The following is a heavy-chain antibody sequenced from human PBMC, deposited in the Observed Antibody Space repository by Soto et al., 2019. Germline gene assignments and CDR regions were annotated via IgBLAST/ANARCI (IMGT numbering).Heavy chain of an antibody. D-gene: IGHD1-26*01. J-gene: IGHJ6*02. CDR1: GGTFSSYA. CDR3: AREPEIVGATTHYYDGMDV. CDR2: IIPIFGTA. V-gene: IGHV1-69*06. Sequence: QVQLVQSGAEVKKPGSSVKVSCKASGGTFSSYAISWVRQAPGQGLEWMGGIIPIFGTANYAQKFQGRVTITADKSTSTAYMELSSLRSEDTAVYYCAREPEIVGATTHYYDGMDVWGQGTTVTVSS.